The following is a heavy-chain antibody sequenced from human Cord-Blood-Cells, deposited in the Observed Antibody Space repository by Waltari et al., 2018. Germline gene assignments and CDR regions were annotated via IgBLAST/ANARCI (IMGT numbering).Heavy chain of an antibody. Sequence: QLQLQESGPGLVKPSETLSLTCTVSGGSISSSSYYWGWMRQPPGKGLEWIGSIYYSGSTYDTPYLKSRVTISVDTSKNQFSLKLSSVTAADTAVYYCVVVSSWTWGQGTLVTVSS. V-gene: IGHV4-39*01. D-gene: IGHD6-13*01. CDR2: IYYSGST. CDR3: VVVSSWT. J-gene: IGHJ5*02. CDR1: GGSISSSSYY.